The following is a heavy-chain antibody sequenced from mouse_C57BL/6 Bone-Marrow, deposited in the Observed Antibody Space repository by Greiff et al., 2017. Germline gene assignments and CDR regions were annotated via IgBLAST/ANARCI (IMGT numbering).Heavy chain of an antibody. J-gene: IGHJ4*01. V-gene: IGHV5-4*01. CDR1: GFTFSSYA. CDR2: ISDGGSYT. CDR3: AREVATDYYAMDY. D-gene: IGHD1-1*02. Sequence: EVKVEESGGGLVKPGGSLKLSCAASGFTFSSYAMSWVRQTPEKRLEWVATISDGGSYTYYPDNVKGRFTISRDNAKNNLYLQMSHLKSEDTAMYYGAREVATDYYAMDYWGQGTSVTVSS.